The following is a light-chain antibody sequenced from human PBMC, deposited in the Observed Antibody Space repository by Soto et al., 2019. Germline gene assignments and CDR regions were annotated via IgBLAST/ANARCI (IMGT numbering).Light chain of an antibody. CDR3: QQSDSAPLA. V-gene: IGKV1-12*01. Sequence: DIQMTQSPSFVSASVGDRVTITCRASQDIGSWLAWYQQKPGKAPKLLIYAASTLQSGVPLRFSGSGSGTDFSLTISSLQPEDFATYYCQQSDSAPLAFGQGTRLDIK. CDR2: AAS. CDR1: QDIGSW. J-gene: IGKJ5*01.